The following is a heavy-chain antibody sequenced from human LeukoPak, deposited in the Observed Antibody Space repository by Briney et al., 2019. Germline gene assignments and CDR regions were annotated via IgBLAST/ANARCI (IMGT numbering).Heavy chain of an antibody. CDR3: ARDIVVVPAAIPRSWFDP. V-gene: IGHV1-69*13. CDR2: IIPIFGTA. J-gene: IGHJ5*02. D-gene: IGHD2-2*01. CDR1: GGTFSSYA. Sequence: ASETVSCKASGGTFSSYAISWVRQAPRQGLEWMGGIIPIFGTANYAQKFQGRVTITADESTSTAYMELSSLRSEDTAVYYCARDIVVVPAAIPRSWFDPWGQGTLVTVSS.